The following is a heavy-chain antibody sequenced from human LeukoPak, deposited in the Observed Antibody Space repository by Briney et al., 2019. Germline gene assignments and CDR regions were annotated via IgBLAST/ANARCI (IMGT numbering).Heavy chain of an antibody. CDR2: IYAGDSDT. J-gene: IGHJ5*02. D-gene: IGHD3-3*01. CDR3: ARHITDNWFDP. CDR1: GYSVTSYW. V-gene: IGHV5-51*01. Sequence: GESLKISCKGSGYSVTSYWICWGRQMPGKGLEWMGIIYAGDSDTRYSPSFQGQVTISADKSISTAYLQWSSLKASDTAMYYCARHITDNWFDPWGQGTLVTVSS.